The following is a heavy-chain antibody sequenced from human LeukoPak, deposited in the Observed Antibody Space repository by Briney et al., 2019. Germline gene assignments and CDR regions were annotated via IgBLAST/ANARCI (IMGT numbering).Heavy chain of an antibody. V-gene: IGHV4-34*01. CDR2: INHSGST. CDR3: ATQLRSETRYDY. D-gene: IGHD4-17*01. Sequence: SETLSLTCAVYGGSFSGYYWSWIRQPPGKGLEWIGEINHSGSTNYNPSLKSRVTISVDTSKNQFSLKLSSVTAADTAVYYCATQLRSETRYDYWGQGTLVTVSS. J-gene: IGHJ4*02. CDR1: GGSFSGYY.